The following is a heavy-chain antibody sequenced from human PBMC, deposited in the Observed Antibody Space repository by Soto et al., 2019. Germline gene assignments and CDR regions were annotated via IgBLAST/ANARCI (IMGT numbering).Heavy chain of an antibody. CDR2: INAANGDT. V-gene: IGHV1-3*01. CDR1: GYTFTRYG. J-gene: IGHJ5*02. Sequence: VASVKVSCKSSGYTFTRYGIHWVRQDPVQRLEWMGWINAANGDTKYSPKFQGRVTITGDTSASTAYMELSSLRSEDTAVYYCVRRHVSATGIDWFDPWGQGNLVTGSA. D-gene: IGHD6-13*01. CDR3: VRRHVSATGIDWFDP.